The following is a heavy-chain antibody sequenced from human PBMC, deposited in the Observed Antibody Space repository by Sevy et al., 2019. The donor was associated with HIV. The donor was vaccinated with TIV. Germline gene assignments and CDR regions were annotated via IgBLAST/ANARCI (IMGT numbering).Heavy chain of an antibody. J-gene: IGHJ4*02. V-gene: IGHV1-24*01. CDR3: AATKDYYESYGSPFDY. D-gene: IGHD3-22*01. CDR1: GSTLSRLS. CDR2: FDPEDGET. Sequence: ASVKVSCKVSGSTLSRLSMHWVRQVPGKGLEWMGSFDPEDGETIYARTFQGRVSMTKDTSTDTAYMELSSLRSEDTAVYYCAATKDYYESYGSPFDYWGQGTLVTVSS.